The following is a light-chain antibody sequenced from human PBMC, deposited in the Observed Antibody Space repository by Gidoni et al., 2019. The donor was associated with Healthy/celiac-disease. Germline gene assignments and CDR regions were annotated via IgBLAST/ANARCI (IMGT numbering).Light chain of an antibody. CDR3: QQYGSSPPYI. CDR2: GAS. CDR1: QSVSSSY. Sequence: EIVFTQLPATPSLSPGERATLSCRASQSVSSSYLAWYQQKPGQAPRLLIYGASSRATGIPDRFSGSGSGTDFTLTISRLEPEDFAVYYCQQYGSSPPYIFGQGTKLEIK. J-gene: IGKJ2*01. V-gene: IGKV3-20*01.